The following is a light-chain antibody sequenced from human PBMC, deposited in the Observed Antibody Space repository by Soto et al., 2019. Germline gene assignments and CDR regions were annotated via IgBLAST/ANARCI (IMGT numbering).Light chain of an antibody. CDR2: GAS. V-gene: IGKV3-20*01. Sequence: EIVLTQSPGTLSLSPGERATLSCRASQSVSRSYLAWYQQKPGQAPRLLIYGASSRATGIPDRFSGSGSGTDFTLTISRLEHADFAVYYCQQYGSSPPMYTFGQGTKLEIK. CDR3: QQYGSSPPMYT. CDR1: QSVSRSY. J-gene: IGKJ2*01.